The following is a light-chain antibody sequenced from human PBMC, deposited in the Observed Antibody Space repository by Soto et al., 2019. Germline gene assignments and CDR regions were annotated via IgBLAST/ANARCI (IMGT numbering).Light chain of an antibody. Sequence: DIQMTQSPSTLSASVGDRVAITCRASQSIYKWLAWYQQKPGKAPNLLIYEASTLESGVPSRFSGSGSETAFTLTISSLQPGDFATYYCQHYDTFPWTFGQGTRVDIK. V-gene: IGKV1-5*03. CDR3: QHYDTFPWT. J-gene: IGKJ1*01. CDR2: EAS. CDR1: QSIYKW.